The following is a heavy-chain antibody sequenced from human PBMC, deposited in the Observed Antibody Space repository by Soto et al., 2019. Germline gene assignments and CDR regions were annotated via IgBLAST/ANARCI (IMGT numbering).Heavy chain of an antibody. Sequence: QVQLVQSGAEVKKPGSSVKVSCKASGGTFSSYAISWVRQAPGQGLEWMGGIIPIFGTANYAQKFQGRVTITADESTSTAYMELSSLRSEDTAVYYCARECEWAVDTAMVSAFDIWGQGTMVTVSS. J-gene: IGHJ3*02. D-gene: IGHD5-18*01. CDR3: ARECEWAVDTAMVSAFDI. CDR1: GGTFSSYA. CDR2: IIPIFGTA. V-gene: IGHV1-69*01.